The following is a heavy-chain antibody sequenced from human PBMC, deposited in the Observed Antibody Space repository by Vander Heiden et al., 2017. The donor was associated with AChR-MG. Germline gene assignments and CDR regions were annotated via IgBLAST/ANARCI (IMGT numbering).Heavy chain of an antibody. V-gene: IGHV4-61*01. CDR2: IYYSGST. D-gene: IGHD5-18*01. CDR3: ARNSYGYTNRDY. Sequence: QVQLQESGPGLVKPSETLSLTCTVSGGSVSSGSYYWSWIRQPPGKGLEWIGYIYYSGSTNYNPSLKSRVTISVDTSKNQFSLKLSSVTAADTAVYYCARNSYGYTNRDYWGQGTLVTVSS. J-gene: IGHJ4*02. CDR1: GGSVSSGSYY.